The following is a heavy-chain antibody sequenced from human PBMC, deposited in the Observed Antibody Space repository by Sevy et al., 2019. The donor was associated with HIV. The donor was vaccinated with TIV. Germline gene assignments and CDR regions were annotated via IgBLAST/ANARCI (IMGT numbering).Heavy chain of an antibody. CDR3: GRGYGQPTHRGFGY. J-gene: IGHJ4*02. Sequence: GGSLRLSCTGSGFTFGDYAMSWFRQAPGKGVQWVGFIRSKVYGGTTEYAASVKGRFTISRDDSNNIAHLQMNSLKTEDTAVYFCGRGYGQPTHRGFGYWGQGTLVTVSS. CDR2: IRSKVYGGTT. CDR1: GFTFGDYA. V-gene: IGHV3-49*03. D-gene: IGHD4-17*01.